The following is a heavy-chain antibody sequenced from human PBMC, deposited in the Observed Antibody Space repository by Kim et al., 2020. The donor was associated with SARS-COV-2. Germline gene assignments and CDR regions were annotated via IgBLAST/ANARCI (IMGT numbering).Heavy chain of an antibody. V-gene: IGHV3-30*18. CDR1: GFTFNTYG. Sequence: GGSLRLSCAASGFTFNTYGMHWVRQSPGKGLEWVAVISYDGSKKYYADSVKGRFTISRDNSKNTLYLQMNSLRIEDTAVYYCAKSFSGSYFGSDYWGQGTVVTVS. CDR2: ISYDGSKK. J-gene: IGHJ4*02. D-gene: IGHD1-26*01. CDR3: AKSFSGSYFGSDY.